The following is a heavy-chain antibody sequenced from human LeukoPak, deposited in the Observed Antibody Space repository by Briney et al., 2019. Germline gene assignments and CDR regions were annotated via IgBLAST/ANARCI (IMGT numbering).Heavy chain of an antibody. D-gene: IGHD3-10*01. CDR3: ARQKLSGAYLPDF. Sequence: GRSLRLSCAASKFTFSSYGMHWVRQAPGKGLEWVAVISYDGSKKFYADSVKGRFTISRDNSKNTLYLQMKTLRTEDTAVYYCARQKLSGAYLPDFWGQGTLITVSS. V-gene: IGHV3-30*03. CDR1: KFTFSSYG. CDR2: ISYDGSKK. J-gene: IGHJ4*02.